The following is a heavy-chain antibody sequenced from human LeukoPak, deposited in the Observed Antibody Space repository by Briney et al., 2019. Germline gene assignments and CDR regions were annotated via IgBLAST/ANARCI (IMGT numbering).Heavy chain of an antibody. V-gene: IGHV4-34*01. CDR1: GGSFSGCY. CDR2: INHSGIT. CDR3: ATLALGYCSSNSCFISHYYYYMDV. D-gene: IGHD2-2*01. J-gene: IGHJ6*03. Sequence: PSETLSLTCAVYGGSFSGCYWSWIRQPPGKGLEWIGEINHSGITNYNPSLKSRVTISVDTSKNQFSLKLSSVTAADTAVYYRATLALGYCSSNSCFISHYYYYMDVWGKGTTVTVSS.